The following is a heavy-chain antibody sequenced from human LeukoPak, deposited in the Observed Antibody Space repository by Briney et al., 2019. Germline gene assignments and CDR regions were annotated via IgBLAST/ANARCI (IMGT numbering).Heavy chain of an antibody. D-gene: IGHD3-22*01. CDR1: GGSISSYY. CDR2: IYTSGST. Sequence: SETLSLTCTVSGGSISSYYWSWIRQPAGKGLEWIGRIYTSGSTNYNPSLKSRVTMSVDTSKNQFSLKLSSVTAADTAVYYCARHHRGYYYDSSGYGYYFDYWGQGTLVTVSS. CDR3: ARHHRGYYYDSSGYGYYFDY. J-gene: IGHJ4*02. V-gene: IGHV4-4*07.